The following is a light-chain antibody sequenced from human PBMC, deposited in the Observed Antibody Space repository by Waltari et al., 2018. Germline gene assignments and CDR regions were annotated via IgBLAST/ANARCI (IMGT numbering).Light chain of an antibody. CDR3: SSYAGNNNCV. CDR1: SSDVGAYNY. J-gene: IGLJ1*01. Sequence: QSALTQPPSASGSPGQSVTISCTGTSSDVGAYNYVSWYQQYPGKAPKLMIYEVTRLPSGVPDRFSASKSGNTASLTVSGLQAEDEADYYCSSYAGNNNCVFGTGTKVTVL. CDR2: EVT. V-gene: IGLV2-8*01.